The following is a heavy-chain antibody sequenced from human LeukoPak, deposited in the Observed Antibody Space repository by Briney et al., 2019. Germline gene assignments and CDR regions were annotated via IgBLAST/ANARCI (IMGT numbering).Heavy chain of an antibody. CDR2: ISYDGSNK. J-gene: IGHJ4*02. CDR1: GFTFSSYA. CDR3: ARRTAMVSLDY. V-gene: IGHV3-30-3*01. Sequence: GRSLRLSCAASGFTFSSYAMHWVHQAPGKGLEWVAVISYDGSNKYYADSVKGRFTISRDNSKNTLYLQMNSLRAEGTAVYYCARRTAMVSLDYWGQGTLVTVSS. D-gene: IGHD5-18*01.